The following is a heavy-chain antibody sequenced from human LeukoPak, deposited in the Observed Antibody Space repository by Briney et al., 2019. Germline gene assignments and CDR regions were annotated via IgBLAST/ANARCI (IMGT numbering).Heavy chain of an antibody. CDR3: TKGGHGDY. V-gene: IGHV3-23*01. Sequence: GGSLRLSCQASGFNFSTFPMSWVRQAPGKGLEWVSTLSGDGSDTHYADSVKGRFTTSRDTSKNTLFLQMSSLRADDTAIYYCTKGGHGDYWGQGTLVTVSS. CDR2: LSGDGSDT. D-gene: IGHD2-21*02. J-gene: IGHJ4*02. CDR1: GFNFSTFP.